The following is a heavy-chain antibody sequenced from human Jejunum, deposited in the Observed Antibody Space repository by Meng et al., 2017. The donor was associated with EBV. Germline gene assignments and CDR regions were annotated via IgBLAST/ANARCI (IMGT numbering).Heavy chain of an antibody. V-gene: IGHV3-30*09. D-gene: IGHD6-13*01. CDR1: AFTFSGYS. CDR3: AKGGGGSSWSFDY. J-gene: IGHJ4*02. CDR2: TSFDGSEN. Sequence: QVQLVESGGXEVQPGRSLRLSCVASAFTFSGYSMHWVRRAPDKGLEWVALTSFDGSENYYADSVKGRFAISRDNAKNTMYLQMNTLRPEDTAMYYCAKGGGGSSWSFDYWGQGTLVTVSS.